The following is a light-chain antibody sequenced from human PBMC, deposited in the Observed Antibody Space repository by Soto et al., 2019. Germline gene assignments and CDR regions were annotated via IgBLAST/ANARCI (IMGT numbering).Light chain of an antibody. CDR3: CSYGGTFYV. Sequence: QSVLTQPRSVSGYPGQSVTISCTGTSSDVDDYNYVSWFQQHPGKAPKLMIYDVSERPSGVPDRFSGSKSGNTASLTISGLQAEDEADYYCCSYGGTFYVFGTGTKVTVL. CDR1: SSDVDDYNY. CDR2: DVS. J-gene: IGLJ1*01. V-gene: IGLV2-11*01.